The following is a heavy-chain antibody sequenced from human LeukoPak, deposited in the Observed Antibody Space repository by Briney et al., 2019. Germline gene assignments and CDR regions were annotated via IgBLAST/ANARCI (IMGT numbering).Heavy chain of an antibody. CDR3: ARVLRGGRRLDY. D-gene: IGHD3-16*01. V-gene: IGHV4-34*01. J-gene: IGHJ4*02. CDR2: INHSGST. Sequence: SETLSLTCAVYGGSFSGYYWSWIRQPPGKGLEWIGEINHSGSTNYNPSLKSRVTISVDTSKNQFSLKLSSVTAADTAVYYCARVLRGGRRLDYWGQGTPVTVSS. CDR1: GGSFSGYY.